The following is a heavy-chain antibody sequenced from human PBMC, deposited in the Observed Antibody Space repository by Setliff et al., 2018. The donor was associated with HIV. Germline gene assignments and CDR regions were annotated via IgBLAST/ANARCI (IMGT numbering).Heavy chain of an antibody. J-gene: IGHJ3*02. CDR2: IIPMYNIP. CDR1: GGTLSNYV. D-gene: IGHD6-13*01. V-gene: IGHV1-69*13. CDR3: ARDQTGVAAAAFGGGSAWSDEGFDI. Sequence: ASVKVSCKLSGGTLSNYVITWVRQAPGQGLEWMGMIIPMYNIPAYAQKFQGRVTFTADESTSTAYMELSSLSSEDTAVYYCARDQTGVAAAAFGGGSAWSDEGFDIWGQGTMVTVSS.